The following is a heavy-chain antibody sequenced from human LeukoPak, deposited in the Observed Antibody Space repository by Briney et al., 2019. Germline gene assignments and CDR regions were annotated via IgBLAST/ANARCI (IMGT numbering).Heavy chain of an antibody. V-gene: IGHV3-23*01. Sequence: PGGSLRLSCAASGFTFSFYAMTWVRRSPGKGPEWVSAISGGGGTTYYAELVKGRFTISRDNSKNTLYLQMNSLRAEDTAVYYCAKFYDILTGYFDYWGQGTLVTVSS. CDR2: ISGGGGTT. D-gene: IGHD3-9*01. CDR1: GFTFSFYA. CDR3: AKFYDILTGYFDY. J-gene: IGHJ4*02.